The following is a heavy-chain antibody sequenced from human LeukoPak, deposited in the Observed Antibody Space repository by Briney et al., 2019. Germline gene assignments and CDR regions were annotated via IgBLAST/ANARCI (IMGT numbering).Heavy chain of an antibody. CDR3: ARRDERLAGGFRNAFDF. J-gene: IGHJ3*01. Sequence: GSLRLSCTASGFTVLSNWMSWVRQAPGKGLEWVGSIYYNGNTHYNPSLKSRVTISVDTSKNQFSLRLNSVTAADTAVYYCARRDERLAGGFRNAFDFWGQGTMVTVSS. CDR1: GFTVLSNW. CDR2: IYYNGNT. D-gene: IGHD3-16*01. V-gene: IGHV4-39*01.